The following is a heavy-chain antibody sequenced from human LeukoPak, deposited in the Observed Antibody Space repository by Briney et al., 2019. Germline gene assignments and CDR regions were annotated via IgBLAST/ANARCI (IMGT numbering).Heavy chain of an antibody. D-gene: IGHD2-2*01. V-gene: IGHV1-46*01. CDR3: ARESDIVVVPAAAPYGMDV. Sequence: ASVKVSCKASGYTFTSYYMHWVRQAPGQGLEWMGIINPSGGSTSYAQKFQGRVTMTRDTSTSTVYMELSSLRSEDTAVYYCARESDIVVVPAAAPYGMDVWGQGTTVTVSS. J-gene: IGHJ6*02. CDR1: GYTFTSYY. CDR2: INPSGGST.